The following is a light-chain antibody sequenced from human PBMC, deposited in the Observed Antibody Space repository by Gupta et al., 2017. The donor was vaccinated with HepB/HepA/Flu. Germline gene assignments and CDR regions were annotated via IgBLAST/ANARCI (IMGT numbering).Light chain of an antibody. J-gene: IGKJ1*01. CDR1: HSISSY. Sequence: DIPMTQTLSSLSAYVGDRVTITCPASHSISSYLNWYQQKTGKAPKLLIYSASSLQSGVPPRFSGSGSGTDFTLTIISLQPEDFATYYCQQSYSTPRTFGQGTKVEIK. V-gene: IGKV1-39*01. CDR2: SAS. CDR3: QQSYSTPRT.